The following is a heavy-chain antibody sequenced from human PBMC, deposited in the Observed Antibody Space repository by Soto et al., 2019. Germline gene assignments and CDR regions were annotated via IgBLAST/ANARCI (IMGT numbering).Heavy chain of an antibody. V-gene: IGHV5-10-1*01. Sequence: GESLKISCKGSGYSFAGDWITWVRQKPGKGLEWMGRIDPSDSQTYYSPSFRGHVTISVTKSITTVFLQWSSLRASDTAMYYCARQIYDSDTGPNFQYYFDSWGQGTPVTVSS. CDR2: IDPSDSQT. CDR1: GYSFAGDW. J-gene: IGHJ4*02. D-gene: IGHD3-22*01. CDR3: ARQIYDSDTGPNFQYYFDS.